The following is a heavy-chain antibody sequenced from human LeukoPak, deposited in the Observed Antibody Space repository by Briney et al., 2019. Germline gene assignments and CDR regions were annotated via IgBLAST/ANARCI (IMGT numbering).Heavy chain of an antibody. CDR3: AREPEPQDYGDTVNAYDL. CDR2: THHDGRT. CDR1: GGSLSGHY. Sequence: PSETLSLTCAVYGGSLSGHYWSWIRQSPGKGLEWIGDTHHDGRTKYSPSLKSRVTILLDTSKNEVSLRLTPVTAADTALYFCAREPEPQDYGDTVNAYDLWGQGTMVIVSS. V-gene: IGHV4-34*01. D-gene: IGHD4-17*01. J-gene: IGHJ3*01.